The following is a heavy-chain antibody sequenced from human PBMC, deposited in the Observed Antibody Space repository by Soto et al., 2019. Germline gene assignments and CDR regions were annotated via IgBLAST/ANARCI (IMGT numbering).Heavy chain of an antibody. V-gene: IGHV3-23*01. CDR1: GFTFSSYA. D-gene: IGHD1-7*01. Sequence: EVQLLESGGGLVQPGGSLRLSCAASGFTFSSYAMSWVRQAPGKGLEWVSAISGSGGSTYYADSVKGRFTISRDNSKNTLYLQMNILRAEDTAVYYCAKDHAHLNYVDYFDYWGQGTLVTGCS. J-gene: IGHJ4*02. CDR3: AKDHAHLNYVDYFDY. CDR2: ISGSGGST.